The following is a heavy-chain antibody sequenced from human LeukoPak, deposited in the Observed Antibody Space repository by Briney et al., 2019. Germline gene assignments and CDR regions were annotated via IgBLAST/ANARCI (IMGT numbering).Heavy chain of an antibody. CDR2: ISSSSSYT. CDR3: ARAATYYDILTGAPGYYGMDV. V-gene: IGHV3-11*05. J-gene: IGHJ6*02. CDR1: GFTFSDYY. D-gene: IGHD3-9*01. Sequence: GGSLRLSCAASGFTFSDYYMSWIRQAPGKGLEWVSYISSSSSYTNYADSVKGRFTISRDNAKNSLYLQMNSLRAEDTAVYYCARAATYYDILTGAPGYYGMDVWGQGTTVAVSS.